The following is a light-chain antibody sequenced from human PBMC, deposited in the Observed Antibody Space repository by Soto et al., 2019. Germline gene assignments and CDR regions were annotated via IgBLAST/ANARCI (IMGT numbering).Light chain of an antibody. V-gene: IGLV1-44*01. CDR1: SSNIGSNT. CDR3: AAWDDSLNGSYV. Sequence: QSALTQPPSASGTPGQRVTISCCGSSSNIGSNTVNWYQQLPGTAPKLLIYNNNQRPSGVPDRFSGSKSGTSASLAISGLQSEDEADYYCAAWDDSLNGSYVFGTGTRSPS. CDR2: NNN. J-gene: IGLJ1*01.